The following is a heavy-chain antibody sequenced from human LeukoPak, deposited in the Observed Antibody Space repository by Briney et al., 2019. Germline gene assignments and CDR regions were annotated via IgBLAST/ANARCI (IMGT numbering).Heavy chain of an antibody. J-gene: IGHJ4*02. D-gene: IGHD3-22*01. CDR3: ARGGRGWLSPYYFDY. CDR1: GYTFTGYY. Sequence: ASVKVPCKASGYTFTGYYLHWVRQAPGQGLEWMGWINPNSGGTNYAQKFQGRVTMTRDTSISTAYMELSRLRSDDTVVYYCARGGRGWLSPYYFDYWGQGTLVTVSS. V-gene: IGHV1-2*02. CDR2: INPNSGGT.